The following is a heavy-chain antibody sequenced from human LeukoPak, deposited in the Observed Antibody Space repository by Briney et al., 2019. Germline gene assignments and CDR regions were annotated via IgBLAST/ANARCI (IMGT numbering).Heavy chain of an antibody. CDR1: GGSISSYY. CDR2: IYTSGST. Sequence: SETLSLTCTVSGGSISSYYWSWIRQPPGKGLEWIGYIYTSGSTNYNPSLKSRVTISVDTSKNQFSLKLSSVTAADTAVYYCARRGKAAAAHGWYWFDPWGQGTLVTVSS. V-gene: IGHV4-4*09. CDR3: ARRGKAAAAHGWYWFDP. D-gene: IGHD6-13*01. J-gene: IGHJ5*02.